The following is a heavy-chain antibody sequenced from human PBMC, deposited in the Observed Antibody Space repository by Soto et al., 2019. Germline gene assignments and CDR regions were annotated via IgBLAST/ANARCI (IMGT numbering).Heavy chain of an antibody. D-gene: IGHD2-15*01. Sequence: PSETLSLTCTVSGGSISSGDYYWSWIRQPPGKGLEWIGYIYYSGSTYYNPSLKSRVTISVDTSKNQFSLKLSSVTAADTAVYYCAREVVAATLYNSWFDPWGQGTLVTVSS. CDR1: GGSISSGDYY. CDR3: AREVVAATLYNSWFDP. CDR2: IYYSGST. J-gene: IGHJ5*02. V-gene: IGHV4-30-4*01.